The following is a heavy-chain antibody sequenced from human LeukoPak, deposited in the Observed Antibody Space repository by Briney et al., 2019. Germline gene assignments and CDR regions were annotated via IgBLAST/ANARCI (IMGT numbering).Heavy chain of an antibody. J-gene: IGHJ4*02. D-gene: IGHD4-11*01. CDR2: IWSDGTNQ. V-gene: IGHV3-33*01. Sequence: GGSLRLSCAAAGFTFSHYGMHWVRQAPGKGLEWVAVIWSDGTNQYYGDSVKGRSTISRDDSGNTVYLQMNSLRPDDTGVYYCARDAQRGFDYSNSLEYWGQGTPVTVST. CDR3: ARDAQRGFDYSNSLEY. CDR1: GFTFSHYG.